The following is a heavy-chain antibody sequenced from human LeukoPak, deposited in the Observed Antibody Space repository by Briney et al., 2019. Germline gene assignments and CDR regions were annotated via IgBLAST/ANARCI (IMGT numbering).Heavy chain of an antibody. Sequence: GGSLRLSCAASEFTFSSYVMSWVRQAPGKGLEWVSAISGNGGNTNYADSVKGRFITSRDSSKNTLYLQMNSLRAEDTAVYYCAKRATPSWYLDYWGQGTLVTVSS. CDR1: EFTFSSYV. D-gene: IGHD1-26*01. V-gene: IGHV3-23*01. J-gene: IGHJ4*02. CDR2: ISGNGGNT. CDR3: AKRATPSWYLDY.